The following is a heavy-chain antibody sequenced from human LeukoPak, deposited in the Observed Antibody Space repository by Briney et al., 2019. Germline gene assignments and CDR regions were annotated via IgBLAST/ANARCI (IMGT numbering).Heavy chain of an antibody. J-gene: IGHJ6*03. V-gene: IGHV4-4*07. D-gene: IGHD6-13*01. CDR2: IYSSGDT. CDR3: ARQASGTRRYYYYYMDL. Sequence: PSETLSLTCTVFGGSISRNYWSWIRQPAGKGLEWIGRIYSSGDTNYNPSLKSRVTMSIHTSKNQFSLKLTSVTAADTAVYYCARQASGTRRYYYYYMDLWGKGTTVNV. CDR1: GGSISRNY.